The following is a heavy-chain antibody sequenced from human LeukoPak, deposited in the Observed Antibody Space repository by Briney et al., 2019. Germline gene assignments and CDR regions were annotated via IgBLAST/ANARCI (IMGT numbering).Heavy chain of an antibody. CDR1: GFTFSDYY. CDR3: ARDSVSEFFSGPDYYGMDV. V-gene: IGHV3-11*01. Sequence: GGSLRLSCAASGFTFSDYYMSWIRQAPGKGLEWVSYISSSGSTIYYADSVKGRFTISRDNAKNSLYLQMNSLRAEDTAVYYCARDSVSEFFSGPDYYGMDVWGQGTTVTVSS. CDR2: ISSSGSTI. J-gene: IGHJ6*02. D-gene: IGHD6-19*01.